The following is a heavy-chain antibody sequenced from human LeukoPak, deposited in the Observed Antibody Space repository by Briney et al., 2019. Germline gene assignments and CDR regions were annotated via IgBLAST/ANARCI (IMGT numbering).Heavy chain of an antibody. V-gene: IGHV3-30*03. J-gene: IGHJ1*01. CDR1: GFTFSSYG. CDR2: ISYDGSNK. D-gene: IGHD3-22*01. CDR3: ARDPTYYYDSSGYGSD. Sequence: GGSLRLSCAASGFTFSSYGIHWARQAPGKGLEWGAVISYDGSNKYYADSVKGRFTISRDNSKNTLYLQMTSLRAEDTAVYYCARDPTYYYDSSGYGSDWGQGTLVTVSS.